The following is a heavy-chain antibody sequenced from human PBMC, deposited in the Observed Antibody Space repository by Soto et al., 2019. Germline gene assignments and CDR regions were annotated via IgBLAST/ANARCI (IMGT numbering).Heavy chain of an antibody. CDR3: ARKDKSGYFNWFDP. CDR1: GYRFTSYW. CDR2: IFPSDSDT. V-gene: IGHV5-51*01. Sequence: EAQLVQSRAEVKKAGESLKISCRTSGYRFTSYWIAWVRQMPGKGLEWMGIIFPSDSDTRYSPSFQGQVTISADRSTSTVFLQWASLKASDTAVYFCARKDKSGYFNWFDPWGQGTLVTVS. D-gene: IGHD3-22*01. J-gene: IGHJ5*02.